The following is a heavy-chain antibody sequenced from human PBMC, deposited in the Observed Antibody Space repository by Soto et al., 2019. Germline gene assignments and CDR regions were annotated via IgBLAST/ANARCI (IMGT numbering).Heavy chain of an antibody. CDR2: IWYDGTNK. CDR3: ARDETGGLFGPDY. V-gene: IGHV3-33*01. CDR1: GFTFSSHG. D-gene: IGHD3-10*01. J-gene: IGHJ4*02. Sequence: QVQLVESGGGVVQPGRSLRLSCAASGFTFSSHGLHWVRQAPGKGLEWVAVIWYDGTNKNYADSVKGRFTVSRDNSKNTLDLHMNSLRAEDTAVYYCARDETGGLFGPDYWGQGTLVTVSS.